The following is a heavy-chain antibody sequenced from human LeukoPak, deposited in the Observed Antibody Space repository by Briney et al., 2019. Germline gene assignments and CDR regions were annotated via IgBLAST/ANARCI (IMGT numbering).Heavy chain of an antibody. Sequence: SETLSLTCTVSGGSISSSSYYWGWIRQPPGKGLEWIGSIYYSGSTYYNPSLKSRVTISVDTSKNQFSLKLSSVTAADTAAYYCARVGRGLSPFFDYWGQGTLVTVSS. D-gene: IGHD3-16*02. CDR3: ARVGRGLSPFFDY. CDR2: IYYSGST. J-gene: IGHJ4*02. V-gene: IGHV4-39*01. CDR1: GGSISSSSYY.